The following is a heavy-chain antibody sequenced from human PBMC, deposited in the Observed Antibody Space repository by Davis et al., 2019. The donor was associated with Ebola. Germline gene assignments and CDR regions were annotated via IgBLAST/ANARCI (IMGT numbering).Heavy chain of an antibody. J-gene: IGHJ5*02. Sequence: GESLKISCKGSGYRFTSYWIGWVRQMPGKGLEWMGIIYPGDSDTIYSPSFQGQVTISADKSISTAYLQWSSLKASDTAMYYCARQGYCNSTSCNNWFDPWGQGTLVTVSS. CDR2: IYPGDSDT. CDR3: ARQGYCNSTSCNNWFDP. D-gene: IGHD2-2*01. V-gene: IGHV5-51*01. CDR1: GYRFTSYW.